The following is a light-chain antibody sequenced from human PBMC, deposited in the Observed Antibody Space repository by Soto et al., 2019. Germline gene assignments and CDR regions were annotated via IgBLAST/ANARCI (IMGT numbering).Light chain of an antibody. CDR3: QRYGGSYT. CDR2: GAS. CDR1: QSVSSSS. V-gene: IGKV3-20*01. Sequence: EIVLTQSPGTLSLSPGERATLSCRASQSVSSSSLVWYQQKPGQAPRLLMYGASSRATGIPDRFSGSGSGTPFSLLISRLEPEECAVYYCQRYGGSYTFGQWTKPEIK. J-gene: IGKJ2*01.